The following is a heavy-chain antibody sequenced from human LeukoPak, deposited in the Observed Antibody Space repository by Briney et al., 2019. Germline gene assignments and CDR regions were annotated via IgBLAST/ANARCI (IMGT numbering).Heavy chain of an antibody. CDR2: IYHSGST. V-gene: IGHV4-30-2*01. D-gene: IGHD3-22*01. CDR3: ARYDSSGYVDFDY. J-gene: IGHJ4*02. Sequence: SQTLSLTCTVSGGSISSGGYYWSWIRQPPGKGLEWIGYIYHSGSTYYNPSLKSRVTISVDTSKYQFSLKLSSVTAADTAVYYCARYDSSGYVDFDYWGQGTLVTVSS. CDR1: GGSISSGGYY.